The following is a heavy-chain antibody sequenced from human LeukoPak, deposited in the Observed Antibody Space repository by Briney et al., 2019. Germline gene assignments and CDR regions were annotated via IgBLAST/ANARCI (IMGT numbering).Heavy chain of an antibody. CDR3: ARHGTITNIVGAHYFDY. Sequence: PSQTLSLTCTVSGGSISSGSYYWSWIRQPAGKGLEWIGRIYTSGSTNYNPSLKSRVTISVDTSKNQFSLKLSSVTAADTAVYYCARHGTITNIVGAHYFDYWGQGTLVTVSS. CDR1: GGSISSGSYY. J-gene: IGHJ4*02. CDR2: IYTSGST. V-gene: IGHV4-61*02. D-gene: IGHD1-26*01.